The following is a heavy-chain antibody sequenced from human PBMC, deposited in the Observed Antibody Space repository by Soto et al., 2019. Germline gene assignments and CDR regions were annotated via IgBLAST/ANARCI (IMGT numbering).Heavy chain of an antibody. Sequence: ASVKVSCKASEHTFTNYYMHWVRQAPGQGLEWMGIINPNGGSTNYAQKFQGRVTMTRDTSTSTVYMELSSLRSEDTAVYYCARVLFRGSYYSLFDYWGQGTLVTVSS. CDR3: ARVLFRGSYYSLFDY. J-gene: IGHJ4*02. V-gene: IGHV1-46*01. CDR2: INPNGGST. D-gene: IGHD1-26*01. CDR1: EHTFTNYY.